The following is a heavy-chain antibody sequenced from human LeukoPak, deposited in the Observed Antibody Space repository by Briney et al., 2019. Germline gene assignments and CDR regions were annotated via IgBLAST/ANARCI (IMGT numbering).Heavy chain of an antibody. J-gene: IGHJ4*02. CDR3: ARVLLQFLEGTIDY. CDR1: EYTFTNYG. CDR2: INTNTGNP. V-gene: IGHV7-4-1*02. Sequence: ASVKVSCKASEYTFTNYGMTWVRQAPGQGLEWMGWINTNTGNPTYAQGFTGRFVFSLDTSVSTTYLQISSLKAEDTAVYYCARVLLQFLEGTIDYWGQGALVTVSS. D-gene: IGHD3-3*01.